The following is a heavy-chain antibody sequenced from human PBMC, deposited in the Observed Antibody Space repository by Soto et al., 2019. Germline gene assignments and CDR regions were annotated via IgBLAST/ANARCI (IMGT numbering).Heavy chain of an antibody. D-gene: IGHD2-15*01. V-gene: IGHV3-30*18. CDR3: AKGVVVATTSFQH. J-gene: IGHJ1*01. CDR1: GFTFSSYG. Sequence: QVQLVESGGGVVQPGRSLRLSCAASGFTFSSYGMHWVRQAPGKGLEWVAVISYDGSDKYYADSVKGRFTISRDNSNNTLYLQMDSLSAADTAVYYCAKGVVVATTSFQHWGQGTLVTVSS. CDR2: ISYDGSDK.